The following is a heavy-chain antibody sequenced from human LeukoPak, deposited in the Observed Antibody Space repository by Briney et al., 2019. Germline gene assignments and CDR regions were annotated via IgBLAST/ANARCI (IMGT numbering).Heavy chain of an antibody. CDR1: GYSFTSYG. CDR2: ISAYNGNT. J-gene: IGHJ3*02. D-gene: IGHD1-26*01. V-gene: IGHV1-18*01. CDR3: ARVGGVVGATSAFDI. Sequence: EASVKVSCKASGYSFTSYGISWVRQAPGQGLEWMGWISAYNGNTNYAQKLQGRVTMTTDTSTSTAYMELRSLRSDDTAVYYCARVGGVVGATSAFDIWGQGTMVTVSS.